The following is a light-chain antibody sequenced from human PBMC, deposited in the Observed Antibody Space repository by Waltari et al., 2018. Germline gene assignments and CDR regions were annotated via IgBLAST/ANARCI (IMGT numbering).Light chain of an antibody. V-gene: IGLV1-40*01. CDR1: GSNIGAGYD. Sequence: QSVLTQPPSVSGAPGQRVTISCTGSGSNIGAGYDVHWYQHLPRAAPKLLIYGSSSRPLGVPDRFCGSTSGTSASLASTGLQAEDEGDYYCQSYDTSLSVVFGGGTKLTVL. CDR2: GSS. CDR3: QSYDTSLSVV. J-gene: IGLJ3*02.